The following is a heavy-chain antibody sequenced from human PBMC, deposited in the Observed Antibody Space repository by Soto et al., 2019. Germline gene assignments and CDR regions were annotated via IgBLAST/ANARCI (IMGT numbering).Heavy chain of an antibody. CDR3: ARDPGASDAFDI. CDR2: IYHSGST. D-gene: IGHD1-26*01. Sequence: ETLCLTCSISGYSISSGYYWGWIRQPPGKGLEWIGSIYHSGSTYYNPSLKSRVTISVDTSKNQFSLKLSSVTAADTAVYYCARDPGASDAFDIWGQGTMVTV. V-gene: IGHV4-38-2*02. CDR1: GYSISSGYY. J-gene: IGHJ3*02.